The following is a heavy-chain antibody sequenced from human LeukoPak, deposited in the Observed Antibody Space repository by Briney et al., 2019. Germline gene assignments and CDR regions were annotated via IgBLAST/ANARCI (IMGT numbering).Heavy chain of an antibody. CDR3: ARVRTGGWYLFDY. CDR1: GDSISSGIYY. J-gene: IGHJ4*02. CDR2: IYTSGST. D-gene: IGHD6-19*01. Sequence: SQTLSLTCTVSGDSISSGIYYWSWIRQPAGKGLEWIGRIYTSGSTNYNPSLKSRVTMSVDTSKNQFSLKLSSVTAADTAVYYCARVRTGGWYLFDYWGQGTLVTVSS. V-gene: IGHV4-61*02.